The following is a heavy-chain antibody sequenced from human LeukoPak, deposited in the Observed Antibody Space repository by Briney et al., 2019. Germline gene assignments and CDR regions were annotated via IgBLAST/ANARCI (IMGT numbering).Heavy chain of an antibody. Sequence: SEPLSLTCTVSGGSTNIFYWSWIRQPPGKGLEGVGYIYYAMRSNYSASLENRVLIALDTSKNQVSQQLSSVTAADTAVYYCARLTDSGNLDHWGEG. J-gene: IGHJ4*02. CDR1: GGSTNIFY. CDR3: ARLTDSGNLDH. V-gene: IGHV4-59*01. D-gene: IGHD6-25*01. CDR2: IYYAMRS.